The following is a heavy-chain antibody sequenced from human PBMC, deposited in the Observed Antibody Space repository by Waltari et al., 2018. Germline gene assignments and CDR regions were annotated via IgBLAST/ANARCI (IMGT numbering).Heavy chain of an antibody. CDR1: GYTFTDYY. D-gene: IGHD6-13*01. V-gene: IGHV1-69-2*01. Sequence: EVQLVQSGAEVKKPGATVKISCKVSGYTFTDYYMHWVQQAPGKGLEWMGLVDPEEGETIYAEKFQGRVTITADKSTSTAYMELSSLRSEDTAVYYCARAPRTARTQQLIDWGQGTLVTVSS. CDR2: VDPEEGET. J-gene: IGHJ4*02. CDR3: ARAPRTARTQQLID.